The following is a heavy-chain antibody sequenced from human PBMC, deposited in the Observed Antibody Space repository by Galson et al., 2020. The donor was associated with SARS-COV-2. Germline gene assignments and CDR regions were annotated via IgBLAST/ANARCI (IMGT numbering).Heavy chain of an antibody. J-gene: IGHJ6*02. Sequence: ASVKVSCKASGYTFTSYGISWVRQAPGQGLEWMGWISAYNDNTNSAQKLQGRVTMTTDTSTSTAYMELRSLRSDDTAVYYCARAIRPYYDILTGFHYGMDVWCQGTTVTVSS. CDR3: ARAIRPYYDILTGFHYGMDV. CDR2: ISAYNDNT. V-gene: IGHV1-18*04. D-gene: IGHD3-9*01. CDR1: GYTFTSYG.